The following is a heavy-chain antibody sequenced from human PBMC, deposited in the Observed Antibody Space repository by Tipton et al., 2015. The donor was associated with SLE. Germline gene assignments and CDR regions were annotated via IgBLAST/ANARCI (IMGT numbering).Heavy chain of an antibody. V-gene: IGHV3-33*08. CDR2: IWYDGSNK. D-gene: IGHD3-3*01. J-gene: IGHJ4*02. Sequence: SLRLSCAASGFTFSSYGMHWVRQAPGKGLEWVAVIWYDGSNKYYADSVKGRFTISRDNSKNTLYLQMNSLRAEDTAVYYCAGEDTIFGVVTDWGQGTLVTVSS. CDR1: GFTFSSYG. CDR3: AGEDTIFGVVTD.